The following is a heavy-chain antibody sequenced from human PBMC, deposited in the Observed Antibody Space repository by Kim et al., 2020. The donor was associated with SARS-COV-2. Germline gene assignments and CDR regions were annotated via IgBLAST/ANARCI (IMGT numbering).Heavy chain of an antibody. CDR1: GGSISSYY. CDR2: IYYSGST. Sequence: SETLSLTCTVSGGSISSYYWSWIRQPPGKGLEWIGYIYYSGSTNYNPSLKSRVTISVDTSKNQFSLKLSSVTAADTAVYYCARAGLGKYDDAFDIWGQGTMVTVSS. D-gene: IGHD1-1*01. J-gene: IGHJ3*02. V-gene: IGHV4-59*13. CDR3: ARAGLGKYDDAFDI.